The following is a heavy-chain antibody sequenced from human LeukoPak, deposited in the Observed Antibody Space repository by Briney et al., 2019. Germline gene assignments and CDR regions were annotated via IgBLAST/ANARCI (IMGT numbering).Heavy chain of an antibody. CDR3: ARGDGSSVDY. Sequence: PSETLSLTCTVSGGSVSSGGYYWSWIRQHPGKGPEWIGYIFYSGSTHYNPSLKRRVTLSLDTSKNQFSLKLSSVTAADTAVYYCARGDGSSVDYWGQGTLVTVSS. CDR2: IFYSGST. V-gene: IGHV4-31*03. CDR1: GGSVSSGGYY. D-gene: IGHD1-26*01. J-gene: IGHJ4*02.